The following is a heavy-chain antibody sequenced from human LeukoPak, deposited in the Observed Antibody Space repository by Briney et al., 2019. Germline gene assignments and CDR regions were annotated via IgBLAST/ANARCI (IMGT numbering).Heavy chain of an antibody. CDR2: IYNSGST. V-gene: IGHV4-4*07. D-gene: IGHD6-13*01. CDR3: ARQNPAASGQGLDY. J-gene: IGHJ4*02. Sequence: PSETLSLTCTVSGGSISSSYWSWIRQPAGKGLEWIGRIYNSGSTNYNPSLKSRVTFSLDTSKNQFSLELTSVTAADTAVYYCARQNPAASGQGLDYWGQGTLVTVSS. CDR1: GGSISSSY.